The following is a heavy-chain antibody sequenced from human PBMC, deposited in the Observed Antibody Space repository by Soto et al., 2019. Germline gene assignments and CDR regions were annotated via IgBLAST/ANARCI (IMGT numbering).Heavy chain of an antibody. J-gene: IGHJ4*02. CDR1: GGSISSGGYS. D-gene: IGHD5-12*01. Sequence: SETLSLTCAVSGGSISSGGYSWSWIRQPPGKGLEGIGYIYYSGSTYYNPSLKSRVTISVDTSKNQFSLKLSSVTAADTAVYYCARGRGIVATINRSLLFDYWGQGTLVTVSS. CDR3: ARGRGIVATINRSLLFDY. CDR2: IYYSGST. V-gene: IGHV4-31*11.